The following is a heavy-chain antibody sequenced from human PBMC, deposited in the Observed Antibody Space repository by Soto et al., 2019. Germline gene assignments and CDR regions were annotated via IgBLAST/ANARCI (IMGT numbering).Heavy chain of an antibody. CDR2: IYYSGST. CDR1: GGSISSSSYY. D-gene: IGHD3-9*01. J-gene: IGHJ4*02. V-gene: IGHV4-39*01. CDR3: AVLAILTGYYKSGGVIDY. Sequence: PSETLSLTCTVSGGSISSSSYYWDWIRQPPGKGREWIGRIYYSGSTYDNPSLKSRVTISVDTSKNQFSLKLSSVSAADTAVYFCAVLAILTGYYKSGGVIDYWGQGTLVTVSS.